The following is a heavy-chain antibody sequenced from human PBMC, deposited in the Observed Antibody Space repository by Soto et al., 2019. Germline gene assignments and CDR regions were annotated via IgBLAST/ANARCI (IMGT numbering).Heavy chain of an antibody. CDR1: GYSVTNYW. CDR3: ARRITMARGVVPHAFDI. V-gene: IGHV5-51*01. J-gene: IGHJ3*02. D-gene: IGHD3-10*01. Sequence: GESLKISCKGSGYSVTNYWIGWVRQMPGEGLEWMGLIYPADSDTRYSPSFQGQVTISADKSINTAYLQWSSLKAADTAMYYCARRITMARGVVPHAFDIWGQGTVVTVSS. CDR2: IYPADSDT.